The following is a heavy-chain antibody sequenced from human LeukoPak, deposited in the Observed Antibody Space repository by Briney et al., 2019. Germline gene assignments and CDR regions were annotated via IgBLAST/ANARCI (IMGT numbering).Heavy chain of an antibody. D-gene: IGHD2-15*01. CDR2: INPNSGGT. CDR3: ARGYCSGGSCDLDY. J-gene: IGHJ4*02. V-gene: IGHV1-2*02. Sequence: ASVKVSCNASGYTFTGYYMHWVRQAPGQGLEWMGWINPNSGGTNYAQKFQGRVTMTRDTSISTAYMELSRLRSDDTAVYYCARGYCSGGSCDLDYWGQGTLVTVSS. CDR1: GYTFTGYY.